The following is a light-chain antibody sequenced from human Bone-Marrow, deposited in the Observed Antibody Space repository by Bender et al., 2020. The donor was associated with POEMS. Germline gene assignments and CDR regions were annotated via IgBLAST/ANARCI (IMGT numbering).Light chain of an antibody. Sequence: QSALTQPPSASGSPGQSVTISCTGTSSDVGDSDFVSWYQLHPDKAPKLIIYDVNKRPSGVSDLSSASKSGNSASLTSSRLQAEDEADYYCCSFGGGPYVFGTGT. CDR1: SSDVGDSDF. CDR2: DVN. J-gene: IGLJ1*01. CDR3: CSFGGGPYV. V-gene: IGLV2-23*02.